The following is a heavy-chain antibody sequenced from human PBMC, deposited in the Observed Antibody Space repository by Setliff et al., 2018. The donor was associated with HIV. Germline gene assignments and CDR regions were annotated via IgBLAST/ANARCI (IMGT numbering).Heavy chain of an antibody. CDR1: GGSISSYY. CDR2: IYARGST. V-gene: IGHV4-4*07. J-gene: IGHJ6*03. D-gene: IGHD2-15*01. CDR3: ALTGHRLLRGYMDV. Sequence: SETLSLTCSVSGGSISSYYWSWIRQPAGKGLEWIGRIYARGSTNYNPSLKSRVTMSLDTSKKHFSLKLKSVTAADTAVYYCALTGHRLLRGYMDVWGKGTTVTVSS.